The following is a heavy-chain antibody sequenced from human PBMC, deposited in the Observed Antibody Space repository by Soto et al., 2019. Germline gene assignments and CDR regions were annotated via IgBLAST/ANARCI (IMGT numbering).Heavy chain of an antibody. J-gene: IGHJ6*02. CDR1: GFVLSNFG. V-gene: IGHV3-33*01. CDR2: VWYDGSNG. Sequence: GGSLRLSCTASGFVLSNFGMHWVHQAPGKGLEWVAGVWYDGSNGVSAESVKGRFTISRDNSKNTLYLQMTSLRAEDTAVYYCARDPRTARASAMDVWGQGTTVTVSS. CDR3: ARDPRTARASAMDV. D-gene: IGHD6-6*01.